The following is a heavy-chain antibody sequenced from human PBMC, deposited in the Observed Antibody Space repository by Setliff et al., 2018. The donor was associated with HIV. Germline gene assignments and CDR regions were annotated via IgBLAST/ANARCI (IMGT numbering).Heavy chain of an antibody. D-gene: IGHD4-17*01. CDR2: INRSGST. V-gene: IGHV4-34*01. J-gene: IGHJ4*02. CDR3: ARLCVDYGDYVRDD. CDR1: GGSFSGHS. Sequence: PSETLSLTCAVYGGSFSGHSWTWIRQPPGKGLEWIGEINRSGSTYYNPSLKSRVTISVDTSKNQFSLKLSSVTAADTAVYYCARLCVDYGDYVRDDWGQGTLVTVSS.